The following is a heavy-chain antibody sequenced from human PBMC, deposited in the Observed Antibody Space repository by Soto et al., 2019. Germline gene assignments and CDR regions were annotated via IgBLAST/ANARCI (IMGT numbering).Heavy chain of an antibody. V-gene: IGHV3-30-3*01. CDR1: GFSFSSYA. CDR3: ARDMYSSDYFVKWFET. CDR2: ISHDGINK. Sequence: QVRLVESGGGVVQPGRSLRLSCTASGFSFSSYAMYWFRQPPGKGLEWVAVISHDGINKHYADSVKGRVTASRDNSNHSLDLKLNSLRGEDTAMYYCARDMYSSDYFVKWFETWGQGTLVTVSS. D-gene: IGHD6-19*01. J-gene: IGHJ5*02.